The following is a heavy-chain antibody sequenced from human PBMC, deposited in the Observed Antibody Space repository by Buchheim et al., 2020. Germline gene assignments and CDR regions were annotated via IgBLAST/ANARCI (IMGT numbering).Heavy chain of an antibody. CDR2: ISGSGGST. Sequence: EVQLLESGGGLVQPGGSLRLSCAASGFTFSSYAMSWVRQAPGKGLEWVSAISGSGGSTYYADSVKGRFTISRANSKNTLYLQMNSLRAEDTAVYYCASTGLIAAAGRWYGMDVWGQGTT. D-gene: IGHD6-13*01. CDR1: GFTFSSYA. CDR3: ASTGLIAAAGRWYGMDV. V-gene: IGHV3-23*01. J-gene: IGHJ6*02.